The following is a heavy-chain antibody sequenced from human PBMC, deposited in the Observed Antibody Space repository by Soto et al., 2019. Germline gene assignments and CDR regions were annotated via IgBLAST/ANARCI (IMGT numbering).Heavy chain of an antibody. CDR3: ARGLSGDPREYFQY. CDR2: ISSSSSTI. Sequence: EVQLVESGGGLVQPGGSLRLSCAASGFTFSSYSMNWVRQAPGKGLEWVSYISSSSSTIYYADSVKGRFTISRDNAKNSLYLQMNSLRAEDTAVYFCARGLSGDPREYFQYWGQGTLLTVSS. J-gene: IGHJ1*01. CDR1: GFTFSSYS. D-gene: IGHD4-17*01. V-gene: IGHV3-48*01.